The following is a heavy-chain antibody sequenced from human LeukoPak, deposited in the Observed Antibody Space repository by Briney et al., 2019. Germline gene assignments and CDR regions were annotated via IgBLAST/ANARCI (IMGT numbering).Heavy chain of an antibody. CDR2: IIPIFGTA. V-gene: IGHV1-69*13. J-gene: IGHJ4*02. CDR3: ASKRGYSYGLDY. CDR1: GGTFTSYA. Sequence: ASVKVSCKASGGTFTSYAISWVRQAPGQGLEWMGGIIPIFGTANYAQKFQGRVTITADESTSTGYMELSSLRSEDTAVYYCASKRGYSYGLDYWGQGTLVTVSS. D-gene: IGHD5-18*01.